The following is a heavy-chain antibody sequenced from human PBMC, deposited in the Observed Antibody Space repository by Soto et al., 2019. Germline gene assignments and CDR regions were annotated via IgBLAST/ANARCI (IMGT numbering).Heavy chain of an antibody. CDR3: ANSYGDYVSY. J-gene: IGHJ4*02. V-gene: IGHV4-30-2*01. CDR2: IYHSGST. D-gene: IGHD4-17*01. CDR1: GGSISSGAYS. Sequence: SETLSLTCAVSGGSISSGAYSWSWIRQPPGKGLEWVGYIYHSGSTYYNPSLKSRVTISVDRSKNRFSLKLSSVTAADTAVYYCANSYGDYVSYWGQGTLVTVS.